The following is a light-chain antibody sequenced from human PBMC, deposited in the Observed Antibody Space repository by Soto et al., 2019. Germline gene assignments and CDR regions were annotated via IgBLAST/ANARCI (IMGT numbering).Light chain of an antibody. CDR1: QGVGSS. CDR3: QQYSDWPRT. J-gene: IGKJ1*01. CDR2: GAS. V-gene: IGKV3-15*01. Sequence: ETVMTQSPATLSVSPGERVTLSCRASQGVGSSLAWYQQKPGQAPRVLIYGASTTAPGIPARFSGSGSGTEFTLTISSLQSEDSAVYLCQQYSDWPRTFGQGTK.